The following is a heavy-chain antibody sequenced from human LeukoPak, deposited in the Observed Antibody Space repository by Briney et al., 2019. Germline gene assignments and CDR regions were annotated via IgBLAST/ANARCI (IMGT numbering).Heavy chain of an antibody. D-gene: IGHD5-18*01. CDR3: ARPGGGVGYTFDS. Sequence: GESLKISCRGSGYSFTNYWIGWVRQMPGKGLEWMGIIYPGDSVTMYSPSFQGQVTISADKSISSAFLHWSSLKASDTAIYYCARPGGGVGYTFDSWGQGTLVTVSS. V-gene: IGHV5-51*01. CDR2: IYPGDSVT. J-gene: IGHJ4*02. CDR1: GYSFTNYW.